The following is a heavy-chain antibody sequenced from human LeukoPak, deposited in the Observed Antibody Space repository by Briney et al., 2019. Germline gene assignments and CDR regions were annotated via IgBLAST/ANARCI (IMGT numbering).Heavy chain of an antibody. Sequence: PGRSLRLSCAASGFTFSTYVIHWVRQAPGKGLEWVALIWHDGSNKYYGDSVMDRFTISRDNSKNTLYLQMDSLRDEDTAVYYCARDRGYTYGHPLDYWGQGTLVTVSS. CDR1: GFTFSTYV. V-gene: IGHV3-33*01. CDR2: IWHDGSNK. CDR3: ARDRGYTYGHPLDY. J-gene: IGHJ4*02. D-gene: IGHD5-18*01.